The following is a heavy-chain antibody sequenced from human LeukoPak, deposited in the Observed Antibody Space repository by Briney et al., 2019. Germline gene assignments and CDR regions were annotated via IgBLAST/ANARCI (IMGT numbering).Heavy chain of an antibody. CDR2: IKQDGSEK. J-gene: IGHJ4*02. D-gene: IGHD2-8*01. V-gene: IGHV3-7*01. CDR3: ARVSEGDKMVYAIGSSRNFDY. CDR1: GFTFSSYW. Sequence: GGSLRLSCAASGFTFSSYWMSWVRQAPGKGLEWVANIKQDGSEKYYVDSVKGRFTTSRDNAKNSLYLQMNSLRAEDTAVYYCARVSEGDKMVYAIGSSRNFDYWGQGTLVTVSS.